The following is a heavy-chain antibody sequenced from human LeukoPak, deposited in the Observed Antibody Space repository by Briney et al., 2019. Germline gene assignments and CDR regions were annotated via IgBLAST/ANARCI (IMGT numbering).Heavy chain of an antibody. V-gene: IGHV4-4*02. Sequence: PGGSLRLSCAASGFTFSSYWMSWVRQPPGKGLEWIGEIYRSGSTNYNPSLKSRVTISVDKSKNQFSLKLSSVTAADTAVYYCAREEWSSWYLRNSDYYYYMDVWGKGTTVTVSS. CDR3: AREEWSSWYLRNSDYYYYMDV. CDR1: GFTFSSYW. CDR2: IYRSGST. J-gene: IGHJ6*03. D-gene: IGHD6-13*01.